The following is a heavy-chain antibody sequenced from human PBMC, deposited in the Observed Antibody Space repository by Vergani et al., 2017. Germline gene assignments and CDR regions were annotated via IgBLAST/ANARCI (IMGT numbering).Heavy chain of an antibody. J-gene: IGHJ4*02. CDR1: GGSISSYY. V-gene: IGHV4-59*10. CDR3: ARIEYSSSWYNSGYFDY. CDR2: IYTSGST. Sequence: QVQLQQWGAGLLKPSETLSLTCTVSGGSISSYYWSWIRQPPGKGLEWIGRIYTSGSTNYNPSLKSRVTMSVDTSKNQFSLKLSSVTAADTAVYYCARIEYSSSWYNSGYFDYWGQGTLVTVSS. D-gene: IGHD6-13*01.